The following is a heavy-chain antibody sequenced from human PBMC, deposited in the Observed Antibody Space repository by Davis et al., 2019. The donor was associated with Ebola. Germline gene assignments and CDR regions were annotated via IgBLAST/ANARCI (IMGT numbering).Heavy chain of an antibody. CDR1: GFTFDDYG. CDR3: KQWLGTLADY. CDR2: ISGSGGST. J-gene: IGHJ4*02. Sequence: GESLKISCAASGFTFDDYGMSWVRQAPGKGLEWVSAISGSGGSTYYADSVKGRSTISRDNSKNTLYLQMNSLRAEDTAVYYCKQWLGTLADYWGQGTLVTVSS. V-gene: IGHV3-23*01. D-gene: IGHD6-19*01.